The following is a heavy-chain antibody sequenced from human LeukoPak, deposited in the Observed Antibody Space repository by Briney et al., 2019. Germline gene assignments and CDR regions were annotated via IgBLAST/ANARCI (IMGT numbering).Heavy chain of an antibody. J-gene: IGHJ5*02. CDR3: ARANLWFGELGWIDP. CDR2: INTNTGNP. CDR1: GYTFTTYA. D-gene: IGHD3-10*01. Sequence: GASVKVSCKASGYTFTTYAMNWVRQAPGQGLKWMGWINTNTGNPTYPQGFTGRFVFSLDTSVSTAYLQISSLKADDTAVYYCARANLWFGELGWIDPWGQGTQVTVSS. V-gene: IGHV7-4-1*02.